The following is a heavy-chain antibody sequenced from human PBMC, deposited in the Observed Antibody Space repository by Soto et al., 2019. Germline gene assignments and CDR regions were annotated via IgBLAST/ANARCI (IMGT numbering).Heavy chain of an antibody. Sequence: QVQLVQSGTEVTKPGSSVTVSCTASGDIFSRSTLSWVRQAPGQRLEWMGRIIPMLGMSNSALKFQGRLTLSADTATNKVYMHLYSLRSDDRAVYYCATSYGSGSAHFDSSGQGTLVTVSS. D-gene: IGHD3-10*01. CDR2: IIPMLGMS. V-gene: IGHV1-69*02. CDR1: GDIFSRST. J-gene: IGHJ4*02. CDR3: ATSYGSGSAHFDS.